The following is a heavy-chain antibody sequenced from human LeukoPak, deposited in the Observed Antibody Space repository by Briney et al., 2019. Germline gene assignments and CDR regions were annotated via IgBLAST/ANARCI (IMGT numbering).Heavy chain of an antibody. CDR3: ARNQQLGGHSYYYYGMDV. J-gene: IGHJ6*02. CDR1: GFTSIAYA. Sequence: GGSLRLSCVGSGFTSIAYALTWARQAPGKGLEWVSGISGGGVTTYYADSVKGRFTISRDNSKNTLYLQMNSPRADDTAIYYCARNQQLGGHSYYYYGMDVWGQGTTVTVSS. V-gene: IGHV3-23*01. D-gene: IGHD3-16*01. CDR2: ISGGGVTT.